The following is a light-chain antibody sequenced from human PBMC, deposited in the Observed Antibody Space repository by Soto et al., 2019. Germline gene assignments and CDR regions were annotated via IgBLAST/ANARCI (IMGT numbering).Light chain of an antibody. CDR3: SSYTSSSTYV. CDR2: DVN. V-gene: IGLV2-14*03. CDR1: SSDVGGYNY. J-gene: IGLJ1*01. Sequence: QSALTQPASVSGSPGQSITISCTGTSSDVGGYNYVSWCQHHPGKAPKLIVYDVNNRPSGVSNRFSGSKSGNTASLTISGLQAEDEADYYCSSYTSSSTYVFGTGTKLTVL.